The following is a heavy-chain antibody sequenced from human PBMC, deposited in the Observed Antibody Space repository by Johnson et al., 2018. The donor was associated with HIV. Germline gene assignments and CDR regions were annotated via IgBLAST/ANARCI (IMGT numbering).Heavy chain of an antibody. CDR3: AKDMAQTSYYDAFDI. CDR2: ISWNSGSI. J-gene: IGHJ3*02. Sequence: VQLVESGGGLVQPGRSLRLSCAASGFTFDDYAMHWVRQAPGKGLEWVSGISWNSGSIGYADSVKGRFTISRDNAKNSLYLQMNSLRAEDTALYYCAKDMAQTSYYDAFDIWGQGTMVTVS. D-gene: IGHD2-2*01. V-gene: IGHV3-9*01. CDR1: GFTFDDYA.